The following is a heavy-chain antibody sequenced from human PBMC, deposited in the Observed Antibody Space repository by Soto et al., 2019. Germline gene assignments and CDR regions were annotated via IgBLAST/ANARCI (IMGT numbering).Heavy chain of an antibody. CDR2: IRSKAYGGTT. CDR3: TRVTGTTVAFDI. V-gene: IGHV3-49*04. CDR1: GFTFGDYA. D-gene: IGHD1-1*01. J-gene: IGHJ3*02. Sequence: GGSLRLSCTASGFTFGDYAMSWVRQAPGKGLEWVGFIRSKAYGGTTEYAASVKGRFTISRDDSKSIAYLQMNSLKTEDTAVYYCTRVTGTTVAFDIWGQGTMVTVS.